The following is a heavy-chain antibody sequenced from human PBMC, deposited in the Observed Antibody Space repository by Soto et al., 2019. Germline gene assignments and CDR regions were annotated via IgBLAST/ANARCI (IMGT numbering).Heavy chain of an antibody. V-gene: IGHV3-53*01. Sequence: GGSLRLSCAASGFTVSSNYMSWVRQAPGKGLEWVSVIYSGGSTYYADSVKGRFTISRDNSKNTLYLQMNSLRAEDTAVYSCARESTGALDIWGQGTMVTVSS. CDR1: GFTVSSNY. J-gene: IGHJ3*02. CDR2: IYSGGST. CDR3: ARESTGALDI.